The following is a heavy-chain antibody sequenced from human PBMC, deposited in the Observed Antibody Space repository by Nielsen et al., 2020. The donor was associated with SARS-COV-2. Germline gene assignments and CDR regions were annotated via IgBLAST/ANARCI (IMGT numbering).Heavy chain of an antibody. CDR2: INWNGGTK. J-gene: IGHJ3*02. Sequence: GESLKISCAASGFAFDDYVMTWVRQRPGRGLEWVSGINWNGGTKGYADSVKGRFTISRDNAKNSLYVQMSSLRAEDTALYHCARGNWNSQAFDIWGQRTMVIVSS. CDR1: GFAFDDYV. V-gene: IGHV3-20*01. CDR3: ARGNWNSQAFDI. D-gene: IGHD1-7*01.